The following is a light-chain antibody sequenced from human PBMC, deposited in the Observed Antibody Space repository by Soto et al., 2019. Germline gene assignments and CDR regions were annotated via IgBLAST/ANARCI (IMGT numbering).Light chain of an antibody. V-gene: IGKV3-20*01. J-gene: IGKJ2*01. CDR3: QQYVSSPYT. Sequence: EIVLTQSPGTLSLSPGERATLSCRASQSVTSSYLAWYQQKPGHSPRLIIYDASNRTTGIPDRFSGSWAGTYFTLTISRLEHEDFAVYFCQQYVSSPYTFGQGTKLEIK. CDR1: QSVTSSY. CDR2: DAS.